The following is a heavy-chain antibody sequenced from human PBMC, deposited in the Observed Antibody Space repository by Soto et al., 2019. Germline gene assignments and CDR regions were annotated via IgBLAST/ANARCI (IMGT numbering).Heavy chain of an antibody. CDR2: ISGRGDTT. D-gene: IGHD2-2*01. CDR1: GFTFTYYS. Sequence: EVQLLESGGGLVQPGGSLRLSCVASSGFTFTYYSMSWVRQAPGKGLEWVAHISGRGDTTYYADSVKGRFTISRDNFESSSHLQITSLSADDTAVYYCADPVPAATHDAYYDTDGWGQGTMVTVS. CDR3: ADPVPAATHDAYYDTDG. J-gene: IGHJ6*02. V-gene: IGHV3-23*01.